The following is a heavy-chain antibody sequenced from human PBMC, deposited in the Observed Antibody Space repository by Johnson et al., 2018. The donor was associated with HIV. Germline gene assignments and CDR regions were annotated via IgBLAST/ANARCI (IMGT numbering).Heavy chain of an antibody. Sequence: QVQLVESGGGVVQPGRSLRLSCAASGFTFTNFGFHWVRQAPGKGLEWVSVIFSGGSTYYADSVKGRFTISRDNSKNTLFLQMNSLRAEDTAVYYCARGFGELRFFDIWGQGTMVTVSS. CDR3: ARGFGELRFFDI. V-gene: IGHV3-NL1*01. CDR2: IFSGGST. J-gene: IGHJ3*02. D-gene: IGHD3-10*01. CDR1: GFTFTNFG.